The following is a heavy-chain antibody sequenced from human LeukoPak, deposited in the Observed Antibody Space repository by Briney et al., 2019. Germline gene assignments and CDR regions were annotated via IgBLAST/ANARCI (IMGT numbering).Heavy chain of an antibody. CDR3: AGSKYYYCSSGYKTGYYYDGMDV. CDR2: INTSGST. J-gene: IGHJ6*02. CDR1: GGPISSGSYY. D-gene: IGHD3-22*01. V-gene: IGHV4-61*02. Sequence: PSETLSLTCTVSGGPISSGSYYWSWIPQPAGKELMWIGRINTSGSTNHNPSLKIRVTISVDTSKNQSSLKLSSVTTTDTAVYYCAGSKYYYCSSGYKTGYYYDGMDVWGQGTTVTVSS.